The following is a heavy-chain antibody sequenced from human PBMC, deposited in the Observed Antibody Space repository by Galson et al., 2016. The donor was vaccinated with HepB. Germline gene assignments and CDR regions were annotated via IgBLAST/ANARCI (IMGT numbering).Heavy chain of an antibody. V-gene: IGHV3-23*01. D-gene: IGHD4/OR15-4a*01. CDR1: GFFFSGRA. CDR2: INNGAATT. Sequence: SLRLSCAASGFFFSGRAMSWVRQVPGQGLEWVSGINNGAATTGYAASVKGRFTISRDNSKNTLYLQMNSLRTEDTAVYYCARDDYSGGRGSPDYWGQGTPVTVSS. J-gene: IGHJ4*02. CDR3: ARDDYSGGRGSPDY.